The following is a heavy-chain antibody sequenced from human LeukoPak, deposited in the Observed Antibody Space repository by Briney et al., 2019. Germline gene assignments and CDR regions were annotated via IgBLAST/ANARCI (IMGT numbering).Heavy chain of an antibody. V-gene: IGHV3-11*06. CDR1: GFTFSDSDYY. CDR3: ARGNPGPDY. CDR2: ITSVSSYT. J-gene: IGHJ4*02. D-gene: IGHD1-14*01. Sequence: KPGGSLRLSCAASGFTFSDSDYYLSWIRQAPGEGLEWVSDITSVSSYTKYADSVKGRFTISRDNAENSLYLQMNSLRADDTAVYYCARGNPGPDYWGQGTLVTVSS.